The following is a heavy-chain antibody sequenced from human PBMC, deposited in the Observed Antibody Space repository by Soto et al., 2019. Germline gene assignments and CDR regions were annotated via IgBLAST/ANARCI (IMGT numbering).Heavy chain of an antibody. CDR3: ARHNYGSGSTYYDY. V-gene: IGHV4-30-2*01. CDR1: GGSNNSGGYS. D-gene: IGHD3-10*01. J-gene: IGHJ4*02. Sequence: SETLSLTCAVSGGSNNSGGYSWSWIREPTGKGLEWIGYIYHSGSTYYNPSLKGRVTISVDTSKNQFSLKLNSMTAADTAVYYCARHNYGSGSTYYDYWGQGTLVTVSS. CDR2: IYHSGST.